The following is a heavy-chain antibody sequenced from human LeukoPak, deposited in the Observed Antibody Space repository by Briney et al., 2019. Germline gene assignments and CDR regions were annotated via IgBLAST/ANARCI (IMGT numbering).Heavy chain of an antibody. J-gene: IGHJ4*02. Sequence: SETLSLTCTVSGASINSDYWTWVRQVAGKGLEWIGRIFASGCTNYNPYLRRRITMSVDTSKNQFSLDLSSVTAADTGVYYCVRGWAPRGEKSSFASWGQGTLVTVSS. CDR1: GASINSDY. D-gene: IGHD3-10*01. CDR2: IFASGCT. V-gene: IGHV4-4*07. CDR3: VRGWAPRGEKSSFAS.